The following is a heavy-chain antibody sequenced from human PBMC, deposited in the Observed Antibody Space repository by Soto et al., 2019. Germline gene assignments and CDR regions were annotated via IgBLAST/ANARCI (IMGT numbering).Heavy chain of an antibody. Sequence: SETLSLTCTVSGGSISSSSYYWGWIRQPPGKGLEWIGSIYYSGSTYYNPSLKSRVTISVDTSKNQFSLRLSSVTAADTAVYYCATNYAYYHYYGMDVWGQGTTVTVSS. V-gene: IGHV4-39*01. D-gene: IGHD4-4*01. CDR1: GGSISSSSYY. CDR3: ATNYAYYHYYGMDV. CDR2: IYYSGST. J-gene: IGHJ6*02.